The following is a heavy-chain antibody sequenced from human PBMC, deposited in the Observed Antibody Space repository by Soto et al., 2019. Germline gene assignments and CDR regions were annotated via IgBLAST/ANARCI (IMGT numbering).Heavy chain of an antibody. D-gene: IGHD2-8*01. V-gene: IGHV3-23*01. J-gene: IGHJ6*03. Sequence: GGSLRLSCAASGFTFSSYAMSWVRQAPGKGLEWVSAISGSGGSTYYADSVKGRFTISRDNSKNTLYLQMNSLRAEDTAVYYCAKGTNGVSVPYYYYYMDVWGKGTTVTVSS. CDR1: GFTFSSYA. CDR2: ISGSGGST. CDR3: AKGTNGVSVPYYYYYMDV.